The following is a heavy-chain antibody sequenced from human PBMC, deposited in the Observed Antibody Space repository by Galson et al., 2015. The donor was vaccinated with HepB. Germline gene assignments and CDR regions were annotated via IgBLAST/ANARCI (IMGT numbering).Heavy chain of an antibody. D-gene: IGHD3-22*01. V-gene: IGHV3-11*05. J-gene: IGHJ6*02. CDR1: GFTFSDYY. CDR3: AREPYSSVISPDYYYYGMDV. CDR2: ISSSSSYT. Sequence: SLRLSCAASGFTFSDYYMSWIRQAPGKGLEWVSYISSSSSYTNYADSVKGRFTISRDNAKNSLYLQMNSLRAEDTAVYYCAREPYSSVISPDYYYYGMDVWGQGTPVTVSS.